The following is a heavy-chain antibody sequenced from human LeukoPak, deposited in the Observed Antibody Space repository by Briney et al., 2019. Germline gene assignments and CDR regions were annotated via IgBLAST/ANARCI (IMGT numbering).Heavy chain of an antibody. J-gene: IGHJ5*02. CDR2: IYYTGTT. CDR3: ARDKSGIYSYNWFDP. V-gene: IGHV4-59*01. CDR1: GCSISGYY. Sequence: SETLSLTCTGSGCSISGYYWSWIRQRPGKGLEWIGYIYYTGTTNYNPSLKSRVTISADTSKKQFSLKLSSVTAADTAVYYCARDKSGIYSYNWFDPWGQGTLVTVSS. D-gene: IGHD1-26*01.